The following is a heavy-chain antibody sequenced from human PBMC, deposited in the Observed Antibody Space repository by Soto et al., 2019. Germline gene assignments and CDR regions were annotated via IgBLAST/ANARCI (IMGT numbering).Heavy chain of an antibody. V-gene: IGHV4-59*02. Sequence: QVQLQESGPGLVKPSETLSLTCTVSGDSVRSYYWSWIRQPPGKGLELIGFISYTGGTYYNPSLKSRGAMSVDTSKNQCDLKLSSVIAADTAVYYCAAERGYCDYAEIPYYYGMDVWGQGTRVTVSS. D-gene: IGHD4-17*01. CDR3: AAERGYCDYAEIPYYYGMDV. CDR2: ISYTGGT. CDR1: GDSVRSYY. J-gene: IGHJ6*02.